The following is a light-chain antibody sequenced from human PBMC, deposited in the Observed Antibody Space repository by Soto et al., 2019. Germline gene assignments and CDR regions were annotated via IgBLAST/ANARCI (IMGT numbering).Light chain of an antibody. Sequence: QSVLTQPPSVSGAPGQRVTLSCTGNTSNLGAGYDVHWYQQLPGAAPKLVIFGNRNRPSGVPERFSGSKSGTSASLAITGFQAEDEADYYCQAYDYSLTASVFGGGTKVTVL. CDR3: QAYDYSLTASV. CDR2: GNR. V-gene: IGLV1-40*01. CDR1: TSNLGAGYD. J-gene: IGLJ3*02.